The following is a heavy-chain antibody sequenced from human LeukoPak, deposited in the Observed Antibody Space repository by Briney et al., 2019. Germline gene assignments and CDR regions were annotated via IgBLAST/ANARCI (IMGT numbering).Heavy chain of an antibody. D-gene: IGHD6-13*01. CDR2: IYPGDSDT. CDR3: ARSSSWYYFDF. V-gene: IGHV5-51*01. CDR1: GYSFTTYW. J-gene: IGHJ4*02. Sequence: GESLKISCKGSGYSFTTYWIGWMRQMPGKGLEWMGIIYPGDSDTRYSPSFQGQVSISADKSINTAYLQWSSLKASDTAIYYCARSSSWYYFDFWGQGTLVTVSS.